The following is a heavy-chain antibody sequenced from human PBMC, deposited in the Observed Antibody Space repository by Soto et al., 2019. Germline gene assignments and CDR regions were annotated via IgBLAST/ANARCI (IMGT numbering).Heavy chain of an antibody. CDR1: GYIFSANY. V-gene: IGHV1-2*02. CDR2: INPHSGAT. J-gene: IGHJ4*02. Sequence: ASVKVSCKASGYIFSANYIHWVRQAPGQGLEWLGWINPHSGATNYAQKFLGRVTMSADTSASTAYMDLARLKSAADTAIYYCARDNYGGMLDFWGPGTLVTVSS. CDR3: ARDNYGGMLDF. D-gene: IGHD4-17*01.